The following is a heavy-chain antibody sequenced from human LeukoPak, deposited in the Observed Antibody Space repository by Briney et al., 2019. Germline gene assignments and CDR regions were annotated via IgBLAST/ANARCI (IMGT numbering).Heavy chain of an antibody. CDR1: GGSISRDY. V-gene: IGHV4-59*01. D-gene: IGHD6-13*01. Sequence: SETLTLTCTVSGGSISRDYWSWIRQPPGKGLEWIGYIDYAGRTNYNPSLKSRVTISVDTSKNQFSLKLSSVTAADTAVYYCARDRPGGSSLDYWGQGTLVTVSS. J-gene: IGHJ4*02. CDR2: IDYAGRT. CDR3: ARDRPGGSSLDY.